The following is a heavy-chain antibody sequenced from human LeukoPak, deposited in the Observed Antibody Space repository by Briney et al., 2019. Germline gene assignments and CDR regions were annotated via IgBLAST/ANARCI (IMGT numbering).Heavy chain of an antibody. J-gene: IGHJ4*02. D-gene: IGHD3-22*01. CDR2: ISAYNGNT. CDR1: GYTFTGDG. Sequence: ASVKVSCKASGYTFTGDGISCVRQAPGQGLEWTGWISAYNGNTNYAQKLQGRVTMTTDTSTSTAYMELRSLRSDDTAVYYCARDRPEVYDSSGYYYGRGFGYWGQGTLVTVSS. CDR3: ARDRPEVYDSSGYYYGRGFGY. V-gene: IGHV1-18*01.